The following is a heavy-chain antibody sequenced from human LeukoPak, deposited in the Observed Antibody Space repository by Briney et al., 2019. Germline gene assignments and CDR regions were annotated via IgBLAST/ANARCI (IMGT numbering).Heavy chain of an antibody. CDR3: ARERRGNGYGTLDP. J-gene: IGHJ5*02. CDR1: GIDFNVYE. V-gene: IGHV3-30*04. D-gene: IGHD3-22*01. Sequence: GGSLRLSCVASGIDFNVYEFHWVRQSPGKGLEWVALISDNGLRTEYAESLKGRFTVSRDNSKNTVDLQMNNLRVEDTAVYFCARERRGNGYGTLDPWGQGTLVTVSS. CDR2: ISDNGLRT.